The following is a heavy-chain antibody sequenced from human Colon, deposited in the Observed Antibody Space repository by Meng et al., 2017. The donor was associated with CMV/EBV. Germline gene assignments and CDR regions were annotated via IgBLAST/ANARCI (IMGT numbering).Heavy chain of an antibody. CDR3: GGSEYSNRFDL. V-gene: IGHV3-74*01. D-gene: IGHD2/OR15-2a*01. Sequence: GESLKISCAASGLTFRSSWMHWVRQAPGKGLVWVSRINSGGGSTNYADSVKGRFTISRDNAKNTLHLQMTSLRAEDTAVYYCGGSEYSNRFDLWGQGTVVTVSS. CDR1: GLTFRSSW. J-gene: IGHJ5*02. CDR2: INSGGGST.